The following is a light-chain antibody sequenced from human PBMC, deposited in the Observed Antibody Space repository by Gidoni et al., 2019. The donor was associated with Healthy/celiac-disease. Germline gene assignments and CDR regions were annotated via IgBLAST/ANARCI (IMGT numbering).Light chain of an antibody. J-gene: IGKJ2*02. CDR3: LQYYSTPPCT. CDR1: QSVLYSSNNKNY. Sequence: DIVMTQSPDSLAVSLGERATINCKSSQSVLYSSNNKNYLAWYQQKPGQPPKLLIYWASTRESGVPDRFSGSGSGTDFTLTISSLQSEDVAVYYCLQYYSTPPCTFGQGTKLEIK. CDR2: WAS. V-gene: IGKV4-1*01.